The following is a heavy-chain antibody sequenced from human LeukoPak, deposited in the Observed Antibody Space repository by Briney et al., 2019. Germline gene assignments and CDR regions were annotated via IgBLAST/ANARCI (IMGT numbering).Heavy chain of an antibody. D-gene: IGHD2-15*01. CDR3: ARQSIGGSSLSYFDY. J-gene: IGHJ4*02. CDR2: IYDSGST. Sequence: SETLSLTCTVSGGSISSYYWSWIRQPPGKGLEWIGNIYDSGSTNYNPSLKSRVTISVDTSKNQCSLKLSSVTAADTAVYYCARQSIGGSSLSYFDYWGQGTLVNVSS. CDR1: GGSISSYY. V-gene: IGHV4-59*01.